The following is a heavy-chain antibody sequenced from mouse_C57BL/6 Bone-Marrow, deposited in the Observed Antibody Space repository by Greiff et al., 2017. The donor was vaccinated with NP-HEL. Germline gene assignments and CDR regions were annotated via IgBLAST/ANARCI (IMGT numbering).Heavy chain of an antibody. J-gene: IGHJ3*01. V-gene: IGHV1-69*01. Sequence: QVQLQQPGAELVMPGASVKLSCKASGYTFTSYWMHWVKQRPGQGLEWIGEIDPSDSYTNYNQKFKGKSTLTLDKSSSTAYMQLSSLTSEDSAVYYCAKCYYYGSSPFAYWGQGTLVTVSA. CDR1: GYTFTSYW. D-gene: IGHD1-1*01. CDR3: AKCYYYGSSPFAY. CDR2: IDPSDSYT.